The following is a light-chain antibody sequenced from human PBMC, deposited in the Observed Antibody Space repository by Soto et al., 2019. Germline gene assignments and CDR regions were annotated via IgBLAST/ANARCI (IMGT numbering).Light chain of an antibody. J-gene: IGKJ5*01. CDR1: QSVSSSY. V-gene: IGKV3-20*01. Sequence: EIVLTQSPCTLSLSPGERATLSCRASQSVSSSYLAWYQQRPGQAPRLLIYGTSSRATGIPDRFSGSGSGTDFTLTISRLKPEDFAVYYCQQYGSSPLVTFGQGTRLEIK. CDR3: QQYGSSPLVT. CDR2: GTS.